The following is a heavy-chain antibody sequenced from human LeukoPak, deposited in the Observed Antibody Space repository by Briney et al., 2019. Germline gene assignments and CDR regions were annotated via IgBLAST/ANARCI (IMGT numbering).Heavy chain of an antibody. CDR1: GGSISSYY. Sequence: PSETLSLTCTVSGGSISSYYWSWIRQPPGQGLGWIGYIYYSGSTNYNPSLKSRVTISVDTYKNQFSLKLSSVTAADTAVYYCARGHYYDSSGYSPYYGMDVWGQGTTVTVSS. J-gene: IGHJ6*01. D-gene: IGHD3-22*01. V-gene: IGHV4-59*01. CDR3: ARGHYYDSSGYSPYYGMDV. CDR2: IYYSGST.